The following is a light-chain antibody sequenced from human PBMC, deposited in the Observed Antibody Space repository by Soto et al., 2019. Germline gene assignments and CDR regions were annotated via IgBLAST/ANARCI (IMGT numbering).Light chain of an antibody. CDR3: QSYDTSLSASV. J-gene: IGLJ3*02. CDR2: NNN. CDR1: SSNIGATYE. V-gene: IGLV1-40*01. Sequence: QPVLTQPPSVSGAPGQRVTISCTGSSSNIGATYEVHWYQQLPGTAPKLLIYNNNNRPSGVPDRFSGSKSGSSASLAITGLQVEDEADYYCQSYDTSLSASVFGGGTKLTVL.